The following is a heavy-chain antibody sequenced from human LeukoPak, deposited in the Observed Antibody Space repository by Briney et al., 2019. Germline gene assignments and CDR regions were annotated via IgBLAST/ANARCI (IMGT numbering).Heavy chain of an antibody. CDR3: TLTLTTEHKKIYYYYGMDV. D-gene: IGHD4-17*01. V-gene: IGHV3-30-3*01. J-gene: IGHJ6*02. CDR1: GVTFSSYA. CDR2: ISYDGSNK. Sequence: PGRSLRLSCAASGVTFSSYAMHWVRQAPGKGLEWVAVISYDGSNKYCADSVKGRFTISRGNSKNTLYLQMNSLSAEDTAVYYCTLTLTTEHKKIYYYYGMDVWGQGTTVTVSS.